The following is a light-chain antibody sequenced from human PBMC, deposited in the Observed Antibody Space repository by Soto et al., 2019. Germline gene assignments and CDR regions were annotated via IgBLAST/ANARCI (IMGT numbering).Light chain of an antibody. CDR1: QSVSSNY. J-gene: IGKJ2*01. CDR3: QQYGSSPMYT. CDR2: GVS. V-gene: IGKV3-20*01. Sequence: EIVLTQSPGTLSLSPGERATLSCRASQSVSSNYLAWYQQKPGQAPRLLIYGVSSRATGIPDRFSGSGSGTDFTLTISRLEPEDFAVYYCQQYGSSPMYTFGQGTKLEIK.